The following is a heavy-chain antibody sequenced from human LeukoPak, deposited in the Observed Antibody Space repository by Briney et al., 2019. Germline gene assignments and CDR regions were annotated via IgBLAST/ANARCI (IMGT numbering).Heavy chain of an antibody. D-gene: IGHD6-19*01. CDR1: GGSISSSSYY. J-gene: IGHJ4*02. CDR2: IYYSGST. Sequence: SETLSLTCTVSGGSISSSSYYWGWIRQPPGKGLEWIGSIYYSGSTYYNPSLKSRVTISVDTSKNQFSLKLSSVTAADTAVYYCARLRRSSSGWHGEAYYFDYWGQGTLVTVSS. CDR3: ARLRRSSSGWHGEAYYFDY. V-gene: IGHV4-39*07.